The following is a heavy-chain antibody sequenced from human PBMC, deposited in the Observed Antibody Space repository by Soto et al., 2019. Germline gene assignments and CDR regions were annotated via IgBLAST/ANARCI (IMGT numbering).Heavy chain of an antibody. V-gene: IGHV1-69*06. Sequence: SVKVSCKASGGSLSTNPISWVRQAPGQGLEWMGGTGSGTGPGNHAQKVQGRLTVTADKSTSTVYMELTNLSSEDTAVYYCARRDSGGFYRFFDSWGQGTLVTVSS. CDR3: ARRDSGGFYRFFDS. CDR1: GGSLSTNP. D-gene: IGHD2-15*01. CDR2: TGSGTGPG. J-gene: IGHJ4*02.